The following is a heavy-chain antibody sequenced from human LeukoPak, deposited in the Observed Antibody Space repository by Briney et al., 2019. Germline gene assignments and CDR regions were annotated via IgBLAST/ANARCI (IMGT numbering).Heavy chain of an antibody. CDR1: GYSISSGYY. V-gene: IGHV4-61*02. CDR2: IYTSGST. D-gene: IGHD5-12*01. J-gene: IGHJ4*02. Sequence: PSETLSLTCAVSGYSISSGYYWSWIRQPAGKGLEWIGRIYTSGSTNYNPSLKSRVTISVDTSKNQFSLKLSSVTAADTAVYYCASIGGYDDYWGQGTLVTVSS. CDR3: ASIGGYDDY.